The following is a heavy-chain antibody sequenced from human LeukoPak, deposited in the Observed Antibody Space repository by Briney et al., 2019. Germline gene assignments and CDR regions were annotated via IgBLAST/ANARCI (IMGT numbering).Heavy chain of an antibody. CDR3: ARDRPRSYYDSSGYYAPLDY. CDR2: INPSGGST. J-gene: IGHJ4*02. D-gene: IGHD3-22*01. V-gene: IGHV1-46*01. CDR1: GYTFTSYY. Sequence: ASVKVSCKASGYTFTSYYMHWVRQAPGQGLEWMGIINPSGGSTSYAQKFQGRVTMTRDTSTSTVYMELSSLRSEDTAMYYCARDRPRSYYDSSGYYAPLDYWGQGTLVTVSS.